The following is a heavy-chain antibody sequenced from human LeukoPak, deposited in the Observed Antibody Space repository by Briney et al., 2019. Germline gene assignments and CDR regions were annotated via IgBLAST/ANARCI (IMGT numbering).Heavy chain of an antibody. J-gene: IGHJ6*03. CDR3: ARGRTGYQLLPTKKNYSYYYVDV. CDR2: IYYSGGT. V-gene: IGHV4-39*07. Sequence: SETLSLTCTVSGGSISSSSYYWGWIRQPPGKGLEWIGSIYYSGGTNYNPSLKRRVTISLDTSKNQFSLKLSSVTAADTAMYFCARGRTGYQLLPTKKNYSYYYVDVWGKGTSVTVSS. CDR1: GGSISSSSYY. D-gene: IGHD2-2*01.